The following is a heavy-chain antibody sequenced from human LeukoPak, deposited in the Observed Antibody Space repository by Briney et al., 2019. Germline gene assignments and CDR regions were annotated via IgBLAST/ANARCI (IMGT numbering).Heavy chain of an antibody. CDR3: ARGEVPPHYFDS. V-gene: IGHV1-2*02. CDR1: GYTFTGYY. J-gene: IGHJ4*02. Sequence: ASVKVSCKASGYTFTGYYLHWVRQAPGQGLEWMGCVNPNSGDTNYAQKFQGSVTMTRDTSISTVYMELSRLRSEDTAVYYCARGEVPPHYFDSWGQGTLVTVSS. CDR2: VNPNSGDT.